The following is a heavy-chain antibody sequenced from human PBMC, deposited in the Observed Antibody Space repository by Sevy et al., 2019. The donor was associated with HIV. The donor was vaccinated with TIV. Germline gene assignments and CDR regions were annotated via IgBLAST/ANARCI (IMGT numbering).Heavy chain of an antibody. V-gene: IGHV1-2*04. CDR3: ARSPLRDAVADYYYGMDV. CDR2: INPNSGGT. Sequence: ASVKVSCKASGYTFTGYYTHWVRQAPGQGLEWMGWINPNSGGTNYAQKFQGWVTMTRDTSIITAYMELSRLRSDDTAEYYCARSPLRDAVADYYYGMDVWGQGTTVTVSS. CDR1: GYTFTGYY. J-gene: IGHJ6*02.